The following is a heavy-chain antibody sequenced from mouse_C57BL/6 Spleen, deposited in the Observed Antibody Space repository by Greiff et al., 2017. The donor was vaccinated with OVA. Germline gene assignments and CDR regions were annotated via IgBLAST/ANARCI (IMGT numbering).Heavy chain of an antibody. CDR3: ARELRLRLDY. CDR1: GYAFSSSW. D-gene: IGHD3-2*02. V-gene: IGHV1-82*01. Sequence: VKLQESGPELVKPGASVKISCKASGYAFSSSWMNWVKQRPGKGLEWIGRIYPGDGDTNYNGKFKGKATLTADKSSSTAYMQLSSLTSEDSAVYFCARELRLRLDYWGQGTSVTVSS. CDR2: IYPGDGDT. J-gene: IGHJ4*01.